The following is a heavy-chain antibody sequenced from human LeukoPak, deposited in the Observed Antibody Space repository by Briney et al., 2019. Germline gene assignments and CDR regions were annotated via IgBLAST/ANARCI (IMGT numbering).Heavy chain of an antibody. CDR1: GFTFSSYA. D-gene: IGHD6-13*01. J-gene: IGHJ5*02. CDR3: ARDRGIAAAGWFDP. CDR2: ISYDGSNK. Sequence: GRSLRLSCAASGFTFSSYAMHWVRQAPGKGLEWVAVISYDGSNKYYADSVKGRFTISRDNSKNTLYLQMNSLRAEDTAVYYCARDRGIAAAGWFDPWGQGTLVTVSS. V-gene: IGHV3-30*04.